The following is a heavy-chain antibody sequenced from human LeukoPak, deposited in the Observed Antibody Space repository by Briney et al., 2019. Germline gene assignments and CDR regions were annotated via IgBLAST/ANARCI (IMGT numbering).Heavy chain of an antibody. Sequence: SQTLSLTCAISGDSVSSNSAAWNWIRQSPSRGLEWLGRTYYRSKWYNDYAVSVKSRITINPDTSKNQFSLQLNSVTPVDTAVYYCARVHRNYDILTGEYYYYGMDVWGKGTTVTVSS. CDR2: TYYRSKWYN. J-gene: IGHJ6*04. D-gene: IGHD3-9*01. CDR3: ARVHRNYDILTGEYYYYGMDV. V-gene: IGHV6-1*01. CDR1: GDSVSSNSAA.